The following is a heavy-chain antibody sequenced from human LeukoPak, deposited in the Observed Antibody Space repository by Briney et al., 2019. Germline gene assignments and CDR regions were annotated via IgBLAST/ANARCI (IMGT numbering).Heavy chain of an antibody. CDR3: ARESGAVAGPNSFHAPYYFDY. D-gene: IGHD6-19*01. CDR1: GYTFTSYY. Sequence: ASVKVSCKASGYTFTSYYMHWVRQAPGQGLEWMGIINRSGGSTSYAQKFQGRVTMTRDTSTSTVYMELSSLRSEDTAVYYCARESGAVAGPNSFHAPYYFDYWGQGTLVTVSS. CDR2: INRSGGST. V-gene: IGHV1-46*01. J-gene: IGHJ4*02.